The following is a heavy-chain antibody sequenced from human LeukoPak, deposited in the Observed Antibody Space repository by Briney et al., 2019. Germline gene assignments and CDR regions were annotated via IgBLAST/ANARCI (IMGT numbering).Heavy chain of an antibody. CDR1: GFTFSSYA. D-gene: IGHD5-12*01. CDR2: ISGSGGST. V-gene: IGHV3-23*01. CDR3: AKGTYSAYNSGCAY. J-gene: IGHJ4*02. Sequence: GGSLRLSCAASGFTFSSYAMSWVRQAPGKGLEWVSAISGSGGSTYYADSVKGRFTISRDNSRNTLYLQMNSLRAEDTALYYCAKGTYSAYNSGCAYWGRGTLVTVSS.